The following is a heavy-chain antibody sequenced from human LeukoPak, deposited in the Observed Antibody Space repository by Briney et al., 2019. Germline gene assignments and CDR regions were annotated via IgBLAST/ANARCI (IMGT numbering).Heavy chain of an antibody. D-gene: IGHD6-13*01. CDR1: GGSISGYY. V-gene: IGHV4-59*01. J-gene: IGHJ4*02. CDR3: ARRVHSSSWSSYFDY. CDR2: IYYSGST. Sequence: PSETLSLTCTVSGGSISGYYWSWIRQPPGKGLEWIGYIYYSGSTNYNPSLKSRVTMSVDTSKKQFSLKLTSVTTADTAVYYCARRVHSSSWSSYFDYWGQETLVTVSS.